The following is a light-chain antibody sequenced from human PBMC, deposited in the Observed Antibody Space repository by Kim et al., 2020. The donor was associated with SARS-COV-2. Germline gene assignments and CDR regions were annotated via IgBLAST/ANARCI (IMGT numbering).Light chain of an antibody. CDR3: QQSYITPFT. J-gene: IGKJ3*01. Sequence: DVQMTQSPSSLSASVGGRVTITCQASQDINKYLNWYQQKPGKAPKLLIYDASNLQTGVPSRFRGSGSGTDFTLTISSLQPEDVATYFCQQSYITPFTFGPGTKVDIK. CDR2: DAS. CDR1: QDINKY. V-gene: IGKV1-33*01.